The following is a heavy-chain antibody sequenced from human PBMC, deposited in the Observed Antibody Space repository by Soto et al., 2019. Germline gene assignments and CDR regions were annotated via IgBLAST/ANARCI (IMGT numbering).Heavy chain of an antibody. Sequence: QVQLQQWGAGLLKPSETLSLTCAVYGGSVSDNSWCWICQPPGKGLAWIGEINHSGSTHYNPSLKIRVTISIDTSKNQFSLKLSAVTAADTAVYYCARGRMLYSTSQPPDFDYWGQGTLVTVSS. CDR2: INHSGST. CDR1: GGSVSDNS. J-gene: IGHJ4*02. V-gene: IGHV4-34*01. D-gene: IGHD6-6*01. CDR3: ARGRMLYSTSQPPDFDY.